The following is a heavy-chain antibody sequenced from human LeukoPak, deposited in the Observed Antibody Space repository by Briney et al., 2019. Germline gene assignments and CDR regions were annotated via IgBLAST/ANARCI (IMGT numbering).Heavy chain of an antibody. CDR1: GGSFSGYH. CDR3: ARGRYDFWSGYYSLFDY. Sequence: PSETLSLTCAVYGGSFSGYHWSWIRQPPGKVLEWIGEINHSGSTNYNPSLKSRVTISVDTSKNQFSLKLSSVTAADTAVYYCARGRYDFWSGYYSLFDYWGQGSLVTVSS. D-gene: IGHD3-3*01. V-gene: IGHV4-34*01. CDR2: INHSGST. J-gene: IGHJ4*02.